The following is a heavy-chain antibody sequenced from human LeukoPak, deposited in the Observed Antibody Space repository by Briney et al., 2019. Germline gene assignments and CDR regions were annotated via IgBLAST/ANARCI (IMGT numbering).Heavy chain of an antibody. CDR1: VYLFAAYH. D-gene: IGHD2-15*01. Sequence: ASVNVSCKASVYLFAAYHMHGVRQAPGQGLEWMGWINPNNGATSHLQRFEGRVTLTTDTATNTAYMQLSSLRSDDTAVYYCARGRWRYCSGASCPDFDFWGQGTLVIVSS. V-gene: IGHV1-2*02. CDR3: ARGRWRYCSGASCPDFDF. J-gene: IGHJ4*02. CDR2: INPNNGAT.